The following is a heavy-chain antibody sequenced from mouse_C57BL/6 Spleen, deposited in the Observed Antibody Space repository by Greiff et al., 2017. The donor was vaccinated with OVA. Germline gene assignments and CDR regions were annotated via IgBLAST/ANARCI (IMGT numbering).Heavy chain of an antibody. J-gene: IGHJ2*01. CDR3: ARVASYYSNLYYFDY. CDR1: GYSITSGYY. V-gene: IGHV3-6*01. Sequence: EVKLMESGPGLVKPSQSLSLTCSVTGYSITSGYYWNWIRQFPGNKLEWMGYISYDGSNNYNPSLKNRISITRDTSKNQFFLKLNSVTTEDTATYYCARVASYYSNLYYFDYWGQGTTLTVSS. CDR2: ISYDGSN. D-gene: IGHD2-5*01.